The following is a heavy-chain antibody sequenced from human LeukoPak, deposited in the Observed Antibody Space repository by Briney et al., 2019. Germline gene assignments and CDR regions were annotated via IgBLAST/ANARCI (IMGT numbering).Heavy chain of an antibody. CDR1: GGTFSSYA. J-gene: IGHJ5*02. CDR3: TRFETTPRGDRVSYP. Sequence: SVKGSCKASGGTFSSYAISWVRQAPGQGLEWMGRIIPILGIANYAQKFQGRVTITADKSTSTAYMELSSLRSEDTAVYYCTRFETTPRGDRVSYPWGQGTLVTVSS. D-gene: IGHD4-17*01. CDR2: IIPILGIA. V-gene: IGHV1-69*04.